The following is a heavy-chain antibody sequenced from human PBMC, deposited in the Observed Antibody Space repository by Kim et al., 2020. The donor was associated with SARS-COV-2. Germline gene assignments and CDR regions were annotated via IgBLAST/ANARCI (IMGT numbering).Heavy chain of an antibody. CDR2: IYYSGST. D-gene: IGHD3-3*01. CDR3: ARARTKVVDWFDP. CDR1: GGSISSYY. Sequence: SETLSLTCTVSGGSISSYYWSWIRQPPGKGLEWIGYIYYSGSTNYNPSLKSRVTISVDTSKNQFSLKLSSVTAADTAVYYCARARTKVVDWFDPWGQGTLVTVSS. V-gene: IGHV4-59*13. J-gene: IGHJ5*02.